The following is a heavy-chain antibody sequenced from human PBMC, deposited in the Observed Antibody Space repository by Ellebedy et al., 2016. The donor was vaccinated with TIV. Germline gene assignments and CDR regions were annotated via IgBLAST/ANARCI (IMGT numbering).Heavy chain of an antibody. CDR1: GFTFSNYA. Sequence: GGSLRLSXAASGFTFSNYAMAWVRQAPGKGLEWVSSVSHSGGATYYADSVKGRFTISRDNSKNTLYLQMNSLRAEDTAVYYCAKDPGGIAVAVVGNWGQGTLVTVSS. V-gene: IGHV3-23*01. CDR3: AKDPGGIAVAVVGN. CDR2: VSHSGGAT. J-gene: IGHJ4*02. D-gene: IGHD6-19*01.